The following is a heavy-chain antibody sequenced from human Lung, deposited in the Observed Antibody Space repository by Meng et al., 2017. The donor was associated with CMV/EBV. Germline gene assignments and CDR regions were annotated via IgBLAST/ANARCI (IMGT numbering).Heavy chain of an antibody. Sequence: LXCSVSAGSISSYGSFWGWIRQPPGKGLEWIGMIYYSGGTHYNPSLKSRVIVSVDTSKKNFSLKLSSVTASGTAVYYCVRYYDRSGHHYFDYWGQGSXVTVSS. J-gene: IGHJ4*02. CDR1: AGSISSYGSF. D-gene: IGHD3-22*01. CDR2: IYYSGGT. V-gene: IGHV4-39*02. CDR3: VRYYDRSGHHYFDY.